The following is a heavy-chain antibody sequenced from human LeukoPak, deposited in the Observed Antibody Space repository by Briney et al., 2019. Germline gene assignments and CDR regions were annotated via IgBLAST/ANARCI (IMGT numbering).Heavy chain of an antibody. D-gene: IGHD3-16*01. CDR1: GFTFSNYW. Sequence: GGSLGLSCAASGFTFSNYWMNWVRQAPGKGLEWVANIKQDGSEKNYVDSVKGRFTISRDNAENLVFLQMNSLRVEDTAVYYCARGPFGRRTPPQWFDPWGQGTLVTVSS. V-gene: IGHV3-7*01. CDR3: ARGPFGRRTPPQWFDP. J-gene: IGHJ5*02. CDR2: IKQDGSEK.